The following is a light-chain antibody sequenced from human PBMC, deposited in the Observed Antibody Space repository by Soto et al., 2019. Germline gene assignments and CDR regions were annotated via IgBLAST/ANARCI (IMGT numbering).Light chain of an antibody. J-gene: IGLJ3*02. CDR2: EVT. Sequence: QSVLTQPASVSGSPGQSITISCTGTTSDVGGLNYVSWYQHHPGNAPKLLIYEVTSRPSGVSDRFSGSKSDNTASLTISGLQAEDESDYYCSSYTTSSTWVFGGGTQLTVL. CDR3: SSYTTSSTWV. V-gene: IGLV2-14*01. CDR1: TSDVGGLNY.